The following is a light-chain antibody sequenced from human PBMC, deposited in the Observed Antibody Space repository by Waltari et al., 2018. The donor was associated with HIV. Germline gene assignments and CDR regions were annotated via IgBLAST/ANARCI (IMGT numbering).Light chain of an antibody. CDR2: GNH. Sequence: QSVLTQPPSVSGAPGQSVTISCTGSSSNIGAGYDVHWYRQLPGTAPKLLIYGNHNRPSGVPDRFSNSKSGRSASLAITGLQTEDEADYYCQSHDSSLSGSVFGGGTKLTVL. J-gene: IGLJ2*01. CDR3: QSHDSSLSGSV. CDR1: SSNIGAGYD. V-gene: IGLV1-40*01.